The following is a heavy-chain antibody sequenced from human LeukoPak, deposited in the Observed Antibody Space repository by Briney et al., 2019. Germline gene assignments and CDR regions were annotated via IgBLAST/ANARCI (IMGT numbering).Heavy chain of an antibody. Sequence: ASVTVSCKASGYTFTSCDINWVRQATGQGLAWMGWMNPNSGNTGYPQKLQGRVTMTRNTSRSTAYMEVCRLRSEDTAVYYCARVNYDFWSGAYYFDYWGQGTLVTVSS. D-gene: IGHD3-3*01. CDR3: ARVNYDFWSGAYYFDY. CDR2: MNPNSGNT. CDR1: GYTFTSCD. V-gene: IGHV1-8*01. J-gene: IGHJ4*02.